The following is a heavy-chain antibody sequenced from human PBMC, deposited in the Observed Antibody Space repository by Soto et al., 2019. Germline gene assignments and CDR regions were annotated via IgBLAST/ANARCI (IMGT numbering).Heavy chain of an antibody. D-gene: IGHD6-19*01. CDR2: IYWDDGK. Sequence: SGPTLVNPTQTLTLTCTFSGFSLSTSGVGVGWIRQPPGKALEWLAVIYWDDGKRYSPSLKNRLTITKDTSKNQVVLTMTNMDPVDTATYYCAHRGYLISGWQWVWFLPSGQATLVSVST. CDR3: AHRGYLISGWQWVWFLP. CDR1: GFSLSTSGVG. J-gene: IGHJ5*02. V-gene: IGHV2-5*02.